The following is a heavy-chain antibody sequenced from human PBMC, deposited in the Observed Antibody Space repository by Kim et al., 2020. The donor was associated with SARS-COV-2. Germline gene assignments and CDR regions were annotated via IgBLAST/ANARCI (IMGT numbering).Heavy chain of an antibody. D-gene: IGHD1-1*01. CDR1: GAAISSYY. CDR2: VHYSGST. V-gene: IGHV4-59*08. Sequence: SETLSLTCTVSGAAISSYYWSWIRQPPGKGLEHIGYVHYSGSTNYNPSVNNRVTMSVDTSKNQFSLKVTSVTAADTAVYYCVRHSFEQLERRGRG. J-gene: IGHJ2*01. CDR3: VRHSFEQLER.